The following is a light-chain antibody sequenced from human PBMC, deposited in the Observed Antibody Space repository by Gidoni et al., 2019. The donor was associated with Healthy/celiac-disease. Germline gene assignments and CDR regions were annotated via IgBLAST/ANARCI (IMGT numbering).Light chain of an antibody. CDR2: DAS. Sequence: EIVLTQSPATLSLSPGERATLSCRPSQSVSSYLAWYHQKPCQAPRLLIYDASNRATGIPARFSGSGSGTDFTLTISSREPEDFAVYYCQQRSNGPWTFXQXTKVXIK. V-gene: IGKV3-11*01. J-gene: IGKJ1*01. CDR3: QQRSNGPWT. CDR1: QSVSSY.